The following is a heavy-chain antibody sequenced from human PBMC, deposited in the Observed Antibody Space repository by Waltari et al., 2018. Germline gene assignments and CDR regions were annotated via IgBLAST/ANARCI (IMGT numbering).Heavy chain of an antibody. D-gene: IGHD6-19*01. CDR2: IKQDGSEK. J-gene: IGHJ4*02. CDR1: RFTFISFW. Sequence: EVQLVESGGGLVKPGGSLRLSCETSRFTFISFWMNGVRQTPGKGLEWVAGIKQDGSEKYYADSVKGRFTISRDNAKNSLYLQMNSLRAEDTAVYYCATSGWYCFDYWGQGTLVTVSS. V-gene: IGHV3-7*01. CDR3: ATSGWYCFDY.